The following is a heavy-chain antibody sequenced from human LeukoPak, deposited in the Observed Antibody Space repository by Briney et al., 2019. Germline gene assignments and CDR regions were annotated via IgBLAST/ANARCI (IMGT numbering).Heavy chain of an antibody. CDR3: ARTAVYYDSSGYYYYFDY. CDR2: ISAYNGNT. J-gene: IGHJ4*02. V-gene: IGHV1-18*01. Sequence: ASVKVSCKASGYTFTSYGISWVRQAPGQGLEWMEWISAYNGNTNYAQKLQGRVTMTTDTSTSTAYMELRSLRSDDTAVYYCARTAVYYDSSGYYYYFDYWGQGTLVTVSS. CDR1: GYTFTSYG. D-gene: IGHD3-22*01.